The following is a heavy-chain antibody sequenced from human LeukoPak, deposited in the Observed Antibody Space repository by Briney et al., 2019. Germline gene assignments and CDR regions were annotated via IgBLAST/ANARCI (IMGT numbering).Heavy chain of an antibody. J-gene: IGHJ4*02. V-gene: IGHV3-53*01. CDR1: GSTVSSNY. CDR2: IYSGGST. D-gene: IGHD4-23*01. Sequence: PGGSLRLSCAASGSTVSSNYMSWVRQAPGKGLEWVSVIYSGGSTYYADSVKGRFTISRDNSKNTLYLQMNGLRAEDTAIYYCAKGSAQWELYDYWGQGTLVTVSS. CDR3: AKGSAQWELYDY.